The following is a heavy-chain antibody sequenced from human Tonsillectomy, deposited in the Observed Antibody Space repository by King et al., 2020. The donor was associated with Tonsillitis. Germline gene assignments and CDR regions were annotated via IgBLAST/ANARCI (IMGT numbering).Heavy chain of an antibody. J-gene: IGHJ2*01. D-gene: IGHD5-24*01. Sequence: EVQLVESGGGLVQPGGSLRLSCAASGFTVSSNYMSWVRQAPGKGLEWVSVIYSGGSTYYADSVKGRFTISRHNSKNTLYLQMTSLRAEDTAVYYCARGRWLLEWRYFDIWGRGTLVTVSS. CDR1: GFTVSSNY. CDR3: ARGRWLLEWRYFDI. CDR2: IYSGGST. V-gene: IGHV3-53*04.